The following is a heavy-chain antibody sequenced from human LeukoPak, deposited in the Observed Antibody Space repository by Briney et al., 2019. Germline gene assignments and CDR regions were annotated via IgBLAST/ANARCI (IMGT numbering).Heavy chain of an antibody. CDR3: AKDIAAEPSAGVDY. J-gene: IGHJ4*02. D-gene: IGHD6-13*01. V-gene: IGHV3-7*03. Sequence: GGSLRLSCAASGFTFSRYWMSWVRQAPGKGLEWVANIKQDGSEKYYVDSVKGRFTISRDNSKNSLYLQMNSLRAEDTALYYCAKDIAAEPSAGVDYWGQGTLVTVSS. CDR2: IKQDGSEK. CDR1: GFTFSRYW.